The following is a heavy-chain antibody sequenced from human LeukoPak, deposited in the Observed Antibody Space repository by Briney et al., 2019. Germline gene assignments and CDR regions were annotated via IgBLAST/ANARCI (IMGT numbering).Heavy chain of an antibody. CDR1: GGSFSGY. D-gene: IGHD2-2*01. CDR3: ARRVTEGIPVNEGNWFDP. Sequence: SETLSLTCAVYGGSFSGYWSWIRQSPGKGLEWIGRIYKDGSTIYNPSLKSRVTISIDTSRNQFSLKLTSVTAADTAVYYCARRVTEGIPVNEGNWFDPWGQGTLVTVSS. V-gene: IGHV4-59*08. J-gene: IGHJ5*02. CDR2: IYKDGST.